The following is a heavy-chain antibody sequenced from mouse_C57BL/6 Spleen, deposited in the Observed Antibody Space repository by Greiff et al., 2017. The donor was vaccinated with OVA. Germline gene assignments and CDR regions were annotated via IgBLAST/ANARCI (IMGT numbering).Heavy chain of an antibody. CDR3: TTAVDWYFDV. V-gene: IGHV14-4*01. J-gene: IGHJ1*03. CDR1: GFNIKDDY. CDR2: IDPENGDT. D-gene: IGHD1-1*01. Sequence: EVQLQQSGAELERPGASVKLSCTASGFNIKDDYMHWVKQRPEQGLEWIGWIDPENGDTEYASKFQGKATITADTSSNTAYLQLSSLTSEDTAVYYCTTAVDWYFDVWGTGTTVTVSS.